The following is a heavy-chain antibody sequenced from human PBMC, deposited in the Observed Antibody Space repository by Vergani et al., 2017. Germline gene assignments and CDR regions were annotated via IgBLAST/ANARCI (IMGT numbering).Heavy chain of an antibody. D-gene: IGHD6-19*01. CDR1: GASIRSSNYY. V-gene: IGHV4-39*01. J-gene: IGHJ5*02. CDR3: ARHSTVEWLVKLGWIDP. CDR2: IYYSGST. Sequence: QLQLQESGPGLVKHSATLSLTCSVSGASIRSSNYYWGWIRQPPGKGLEWIASIYYSGSTYYNPSLKSRVTLSVDTSKNQFSLKLSSVTAADTAVYFCARHSTVEWLVKLGWIDPWGQGILVTVSS.